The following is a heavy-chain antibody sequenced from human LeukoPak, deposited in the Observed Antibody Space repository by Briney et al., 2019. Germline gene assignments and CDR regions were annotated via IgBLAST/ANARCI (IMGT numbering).Heavy chain of an antibody. CDR2: IYYSGST. V-gene: IGHV4-61*01. Sequence: SETLSLTCTVSGGSVSSGSYYWSWIRQPPGKGLEWVVYIYYSGSTNYNPSLKSRVTISVDTSKNQFSLKLSSVTAADTAVYYCARDHRYSSSWYYWGQGTLVTVSS. CDR3: ARDHRYSSSWYY. CDR1: GGSVSSGSYY. J-gene: IGHJ4*02. D-gene: IGHD6-13*01.